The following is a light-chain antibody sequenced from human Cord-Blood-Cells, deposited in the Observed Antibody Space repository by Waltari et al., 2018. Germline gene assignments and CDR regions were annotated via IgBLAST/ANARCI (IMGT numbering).Light chain of an antibody. J-gene: IGLJ1*01. Sequence: QSVLTQPPSVSGAPGQRVTISCTGSSSNIGAGYDVHWYQQLPGTAPKLLIYGNSNRPSVVPDRFSGSKSGTSASLAITGLQAEDEADYYCQSYDSSLSGRGYVFGTGTKVTVL. CDR1: SSNIGAGYD. CDR2: GNS. V-gene: IGLV1-40*01. CDR3: QSYDSSLSGRGYV.